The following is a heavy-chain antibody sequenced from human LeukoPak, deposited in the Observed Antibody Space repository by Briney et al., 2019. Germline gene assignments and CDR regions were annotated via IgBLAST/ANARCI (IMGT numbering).Heavy chain of an antibody. CDR3: ARSSGFDI. V-gene: IGHV3-48*02. CDR2: ITSGSGTI. Sequence: GGSLRLSCTASGFTFSSYNMNWVRQAPGKGLEWVSCITSGSGTISYADSVKGRFTISRDNAKNSLYPQMNSLRDEDTAVYYCARSSGFDIWGQGTMVTVSS. CDR1: GFTFSSYN. J-gene: IGHJ3*02.